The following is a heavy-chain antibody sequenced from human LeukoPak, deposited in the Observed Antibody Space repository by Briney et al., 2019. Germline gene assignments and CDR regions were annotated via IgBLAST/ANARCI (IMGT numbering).Heavy chain of an antibody. J-gene: IGHJ4*02. V-gene: IGHV1-2*02. Sequence: ASVKVSCKASGYTFTGYYMHWVRQAPGQGLEWMGWINPNSGGTNYAQKFQGRVTMTRDTSISTAYMELSRLRSDDTAVYYCAKGRYSRRSYFAYWGKGTLVTVSS. CDR2: INPNSGGT. D-gene: IGHD6-13*01. CDR3: AKGRYSRRSYFAY. CDR1: GYTFTGYY.